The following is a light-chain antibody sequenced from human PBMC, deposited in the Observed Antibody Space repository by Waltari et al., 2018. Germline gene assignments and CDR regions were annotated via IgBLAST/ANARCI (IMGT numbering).Light chain of an antibody. CDR3: CSYAGSSTWV. V-gene: IGLV2-23*02. J-gene: IGLJ2*01. CDR1: SSDVGSYNL. CDR2: EVS. Sequence: QSALTQHASVSGSPGQSITISCTGTSSDVGSYNLVSWYQQHPGKAPKLMIYEVSKRPSGVSNCFSGSKSGNTASLTISGLQAEDEADYYCCSYAGSSTWVFGGGTKLTVL.